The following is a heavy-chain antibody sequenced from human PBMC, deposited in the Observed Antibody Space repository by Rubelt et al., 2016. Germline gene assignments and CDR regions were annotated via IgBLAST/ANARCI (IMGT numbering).Heavy chain of an antibody. J-gene: IGHJ4*02. CDR3: ARSLGHCSGGSCYADY. CDR2: ISYDGSNK. V-gene: IGHV3-30*19. D-gene: IGHD2-15*01. Sequence: GMHWVRQAPGKGLEWVAVISYDGSNKYYADSVKGRFTISRDNSKNTLYLQMNSLRAEDTAVYYCARSLGHCSGGSCYADYWGQGTLVTVSS.